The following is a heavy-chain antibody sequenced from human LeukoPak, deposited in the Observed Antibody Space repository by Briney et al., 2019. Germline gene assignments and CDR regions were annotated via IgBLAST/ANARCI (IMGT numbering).Heavy chain of an antibody. CDR1: GFTFSSYS. CDR3: ARDKFVSAFDI. J-gene: IGHJ3*02. CDR2: ISSSSCYI. V-gene: IGHV3-21*01. Sequence: GGSLRLSCAASGFTFSSYSMNWVRQAPGKGLGGVSSISSSSCYIYYADSVKGRFTISRDNAKNSLYLQMNSLRAEDTAVYYCARDKFVSAFDIWGQGTMVTVSS. D-gene: IGHD2-21*01.